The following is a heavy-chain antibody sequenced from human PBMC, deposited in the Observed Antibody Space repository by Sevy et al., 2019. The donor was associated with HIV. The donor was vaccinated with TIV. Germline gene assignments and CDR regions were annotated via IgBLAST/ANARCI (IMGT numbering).Heavy chain of an antibody. CDR2: ISFDGGYK. CDR1: GFIFGNYP. Sequence: GGSLRLSCVASGFIFGNYPIHWVRQAPGEGLEWVAVISFDGGYKYFGDSVKGRFTISRDNSKNTLYLQMNSLRNEDTAVYYCARGPIQLGAFDLWGPGTKVTVSS. J-gene: IGHJ3*01. CDR3: ARGPIQLGAFDL. D-gene: IGHD5-18*01. V-gene: IGHV3-30*04.